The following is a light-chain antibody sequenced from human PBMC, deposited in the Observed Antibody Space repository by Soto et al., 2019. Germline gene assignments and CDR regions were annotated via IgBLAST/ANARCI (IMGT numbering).Light chain of an antibody. CDR1: SSNTGNYY. CDR3: GTWDSSLSAAV. Sequence: QSVLTQPPSVSAAPGQKVTISCSGSSSNTGNYYIYWYQQLPGTAPKLLIYDNEKRPSGIPDRFSGSKSGTSATLGITGLQTGDEANYYCGTWDSSLSAAVFGGGTKLTVL. V-gene: IGLV1-51*01. CDR2: DNE. J-gene: IGLJ2*01.